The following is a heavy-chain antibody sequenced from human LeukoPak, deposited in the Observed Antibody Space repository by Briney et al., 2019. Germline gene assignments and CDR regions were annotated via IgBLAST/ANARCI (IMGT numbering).Heavy chain of an antibody. D-gene: IGHD3-16*02. CDR1: GGSISSGDYY. J-gene: IGHJ4*02. CDR2: IYYSGST. V-gene: IGHV4-30-4*01. Sequence: PSETLSLTCTVSGGSISSGDYYWSWIRQPPGKGLEWIGYIYYSGSTYYNPSPKSRVTISVDTSKNQFSLKLSSVTAADTAVYYCARVSLRLGELSTFDYWGQGTLVTVSS. CDR3: ARVSLRLGELSTFDY.